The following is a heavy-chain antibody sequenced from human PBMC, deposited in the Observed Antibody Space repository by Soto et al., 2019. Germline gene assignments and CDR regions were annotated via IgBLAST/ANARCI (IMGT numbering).Heavy chain of an antibody. D-gene: IGHD2-15*01. J-gene: IGHJ4*02. V-gene: IGHV4-59*01. CDR3: ARFSGYGGKAGYYFDY. CDR2: IYYSGST. Sequence: PSETLSLTCTVSGGSISSYYWSWIRQPPGKGLEWIGYIYYSGSTNYNPSLKSRVTISVDTSKNQFSLKLSSVTAADTAVYYCARFSGYGGKAGYYFDYWGQGTLVTVSS. CDR1: GGSISSYY.